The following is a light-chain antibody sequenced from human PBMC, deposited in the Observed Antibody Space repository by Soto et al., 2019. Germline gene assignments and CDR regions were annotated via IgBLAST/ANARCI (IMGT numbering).Light chain of an antibody. Sequence: EIVLTQSPGTLSLSPGERATLSCRASQSVRSSYLAWYQQKPGQAPRLLIYGASSRATGIPDRFSGSGSGTDFTLTSSRLEPEDFAVYYCQQYGSSPPITFGQGTRLEIK. CDR3: QQYGSSPPIT. V-gene: IGKV3-20*01. CDR1: QSVRSSY. J-gene: IGKJ5*01. CDR2: GAS.